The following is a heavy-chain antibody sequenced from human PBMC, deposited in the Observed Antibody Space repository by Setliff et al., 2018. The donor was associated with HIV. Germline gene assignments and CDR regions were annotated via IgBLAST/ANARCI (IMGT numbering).Heavy chain of an antibody. D-gene: IGHD2-2*01. J-gene: IGHJ5*01. CDR3: ARRVLQDSTITSSNWFDS. V-gene: IGHV4-4*09. Sequence: PSETLSLTCTVSGDSISSYSWNWIRQPPGRGLEWSGYVYASGETNYNPSLKSRVTMSTDTSRNQFFLNLNYATAADTAVYFCARRVLQDSTITSSNWFDSWGQGTLVTVSS. CDR1: GDSISSYS. CDR2: VYASGET.